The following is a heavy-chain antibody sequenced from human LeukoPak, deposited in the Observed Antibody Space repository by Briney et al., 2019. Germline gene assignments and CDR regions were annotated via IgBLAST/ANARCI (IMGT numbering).Heavy chain of an antibody. D-gene: IGHD6-13*01. V-gene: IGHV3-53*01. CDR2: IYTGGST. J-gene: IGHJ4*02. CDR3: ATSDRTISSWSAFDY. Sequence: GGSLRLSCAASGFSVNDNYLSWVRQAPGKGLEWVAVIYTGGSTYYEGSVQGRFTISRDTSKNTLSLQMNSLRAEDTAAYYCATSDRTISSWSAFDYWGQGLQVFVSS. CDR1: GFSVNDNY.